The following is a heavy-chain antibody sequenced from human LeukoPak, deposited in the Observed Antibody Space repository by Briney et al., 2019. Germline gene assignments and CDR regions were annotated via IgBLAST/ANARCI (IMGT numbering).Heavy chain of an antibody. D-gene: IGHD5-24*01. CDR2: ISGSGGNT. J-gene: IGHJ4*02. V-gene: IGHV3-23*01. CDR1: GFTFSNYA. CDR3: AKVQEMDTILPPFHY. Sequence: QTGGSLRLSCAASGFTFSNYAMSWVRQVPGKGLEWVSAISGSGGNTFYADSVKGRLTISRDNSKNTLYLQVNSLRAADTAIYYCAKVQEMDTILPPFHYWGQGTLVTVSS.